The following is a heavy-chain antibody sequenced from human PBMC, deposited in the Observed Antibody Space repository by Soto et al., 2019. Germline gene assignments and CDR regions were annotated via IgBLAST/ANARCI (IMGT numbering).Heavy chain of an antibody. D-gene: IGHD1-1*01. CDR2: IYYSGST. V-gene: IGHV4-59*01. CDR3: ARLATRYYFDY. J-gene: IGHJ4*02. CDR1: GGSISSYY. Sequence: QVQLQESGPGLVKPSETLSLTCTVSGGSISSYYWSWIRQPPGKGLEGIGYIYYSGSTNYNPSLTSRVTISVDTYKNQFSLKMSSVTAADTAVYYCARLATRYYFDYWGQETLVTVSS.